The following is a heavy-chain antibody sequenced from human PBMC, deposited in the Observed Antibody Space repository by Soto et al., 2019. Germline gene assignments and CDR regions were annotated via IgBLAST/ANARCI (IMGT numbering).Heavy chain of an antibody. CDR3: ARDRADGLRSFDWLCLDY. D-gene: IGHD3-9*01. Sequence: QVQLVESGGGVVQPGRSLRLSCATSGFTFNTFAMYWVRQAPGKGLEWLAVISYDGSHKYYADSVKGRIIISRDNSKNTLYLQMKALRGEDTAVYYCARDRADGLRSFDWLCLDYWGQGTLVTVSS. J-gene: IGHJ4*02. CDR2: ISYDGSHK. V-gene: IGHV3-30-3*01. CDR1: GFTFNTFA.